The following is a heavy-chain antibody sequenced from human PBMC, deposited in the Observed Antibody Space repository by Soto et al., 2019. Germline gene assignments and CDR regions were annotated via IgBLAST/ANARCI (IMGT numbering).Heavy chain of an antibody. Sequence: QVQLVESGGGVVQPGRSLRLSCAASGFSFSTYVMHWVRQAPGKGLEWVAVIWYDGSNKHYADSVKGRFSISRDNSKNTLYLQMNSLGAEDTAVYYCVRERAGGDYVNDYWGQRTLVTVSS. CDR1: GFSFSTYV. D-gene: IGHD4-17*01. J-gene: IGHJ4*02. CDR2: IWYDGSNK. V-gene: IGHV3-33*01. CDR3: VRERAGGDYVNDY.